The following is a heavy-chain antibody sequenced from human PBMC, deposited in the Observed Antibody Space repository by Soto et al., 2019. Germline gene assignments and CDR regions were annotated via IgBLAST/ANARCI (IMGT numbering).Heavy chain of an antibody. V-gene: IGHV1-18*01. D-gene: IGHD3-3*01. CDR3: ARESGLRFLEWSILDY. CDR1: GYIFTNYG. CDR2: ISAYNGNT. Sequence: ASVKVSCKASGYIFTNYGISWVRQAPGQGLEWMGWISAYNGNTNYVQKLQGRVTMTTDTSTSTAYMELRSLRSDDTAVYYCARESGLRFLEWSILDYWGQGTLVTVSS. J-gene: IGHJ4*02.